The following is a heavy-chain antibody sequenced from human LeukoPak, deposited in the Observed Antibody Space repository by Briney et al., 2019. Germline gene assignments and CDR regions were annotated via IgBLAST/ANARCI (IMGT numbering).Heavy chain of an antibody. J-gene: IGHJ4*02. CDR2: IWYDGSNK. Sequence: PGGSLRLSCAASEFTFSSYGMHWVRQAPGKGLEWVAVIWYDGSNKYYADSVKGRFTISRDNSKNTLYLQMNSLRAEDTAVYYCAKDRKIGRLGIIDYWGQGTLVTVSS. V-gene: IGHV3-33*06. D-gene: IGHD7-27*01. CDR3: AKDRKIGRLGIIDY. CDR1: EFTFSSYG.